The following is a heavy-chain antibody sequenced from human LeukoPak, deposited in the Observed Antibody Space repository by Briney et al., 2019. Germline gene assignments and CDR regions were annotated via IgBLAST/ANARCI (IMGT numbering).Heavy chain of an antibody. Sequence: GASVKVSCKASGYTFTGYYMHWVRQAPGHGLEWMGWINPNSGGTNYAQKFQGRVTMTRDTSVSTAYMELSRLRSDDTAVYYCAREGYCSSTSCYDWFDPWGQGTLVTVSS. V-gene: IGHV1-2*02. CDR3: AREGYCSSTSCYDWFDP. CDR2: INPNSGGT. CDR1: GYTFTGYY. D-gene: IGHD2-2*01. J-gene: IGHJ5*02.